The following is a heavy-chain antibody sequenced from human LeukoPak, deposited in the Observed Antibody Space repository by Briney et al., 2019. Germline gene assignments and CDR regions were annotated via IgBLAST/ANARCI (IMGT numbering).Heavy chain of an antibody. V-gene: IGHV1-46*01. CDR3: ARDRVSFGANYYYYGMDV. CDR1: GYTFTSYY. D-gene: IGHD3-3*01. J-gene: IGHJ6*02. CDR2: INPSGGST. Sequence: ASVKVSCKASGYTFTSYYMHWVRQAPGQGLEWMGIINPSGGSTSYAQKFQGRVTMTRDTSTSTVYMELSSLRSEDTAVYYCARDRVSFGANYYYYGMDVWGQGTTVTVSS.